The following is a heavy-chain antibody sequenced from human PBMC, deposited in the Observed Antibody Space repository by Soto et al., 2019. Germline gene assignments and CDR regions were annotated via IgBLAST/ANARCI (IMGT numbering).Heavy chain of an antibody. V-gene: IGHV3-64D*06. Sequence: PGGSLRLSCSASGFTFSSYAMHWVRQAPGKGLEYVSAISSNGGSTYYADSVKGRFTISRDNSKNTLYLQMSSLRAEDTAVYYCVKEVPSMLDAFDIWGQGTMVTVSS. CDR1: GFTFSSYA. J-gene: IGHJ3*02. D-gene: IGHD3-10*02. CDR3: VKEVPSMLDAFDI. CDR2: ISSNGGST.